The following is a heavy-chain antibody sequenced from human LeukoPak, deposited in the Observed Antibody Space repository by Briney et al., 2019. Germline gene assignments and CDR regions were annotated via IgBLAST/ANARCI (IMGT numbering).Heavy chain of an antibody. CDR2: IYYSGST. J-gene: IGHJ6*03. CDR1: GYSISSSNW. Sequence: PSDTLSLTCAVSGYSISSSNWWGWIRQPPGKGLEWIEYIYYSGSTNYNPSLKSRVTMSVDTSKNQFSLKLSSVTALDTAVYYCARNPSYNFYYYMDVWGKGTTVTVSS. CDR3: ARNPSYNFYYYMDV. V-gene: IGHV4-28*06. D-gene: IGHD3-10*01.